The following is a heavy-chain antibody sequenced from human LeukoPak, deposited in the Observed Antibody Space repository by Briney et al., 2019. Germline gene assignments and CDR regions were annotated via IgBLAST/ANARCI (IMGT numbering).Heavy chain of an antibody. CDR1: GYSISSGYY. Sequence: PSETLSLTCTVSGYSISSGYYWGWIRQPPGKGLEWIGSIYHSGTTYYNPSLKSRVTISVDTSKNQFSLKLSSVTAADTAVYYCARLYNDFWSGYYRSWLDPWGQGTLVTVSS. CDR3: ARLYNDFWSGYYRSWLDP. J-gene: IGHJ5*02. D-gene: IGHD3-3*01. CDR2: IYHSGTT. V-gene: IGHV4-38-2*02.